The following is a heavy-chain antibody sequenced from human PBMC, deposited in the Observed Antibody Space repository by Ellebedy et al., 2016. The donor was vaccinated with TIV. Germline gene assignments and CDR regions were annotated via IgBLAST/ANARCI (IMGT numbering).Heavy chain of an antibody. CDR1: GYSFTSYW. D-gene: IGHD6-19*01. Sequence: GESLKISXKGSGYSFTSYWISWVRQMPGKGLEWMGRIDPSDSYTNYSPSFQGHVTISADKSISTAYLQWSSLKASDTAMYYCARGGSRYSSGWTDFDYWGQGTLVTVSS. CDR2: IDPSDSYT. V-gene: IGHV5-10-1*01. J-gene: IGHJ4*02. CDR3: ARGGSRYSSGWTDFDY.